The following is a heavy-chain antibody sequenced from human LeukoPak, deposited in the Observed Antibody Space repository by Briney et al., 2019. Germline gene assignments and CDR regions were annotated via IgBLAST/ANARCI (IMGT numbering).Heavy chain of an antibody. CDR2: ISSSGSTI. V-gene: IGHV3-48*03. CDR1: GFTFSSYE. J-gene: IGHJ4*02. CDR3: AKDTAMVLEYYFDY. D-gene: IGHD5-18*01. Sequence: PGGSLRLSCAASGFTFSSYEMNWVRQAPGKGLEWVSYISSSGSTIYYTDSVKGRFTISRDNAKNSLYLQMNSLRAEDTALYYCAKDTAMVLEYYFDYWGQGTLVTVSS.